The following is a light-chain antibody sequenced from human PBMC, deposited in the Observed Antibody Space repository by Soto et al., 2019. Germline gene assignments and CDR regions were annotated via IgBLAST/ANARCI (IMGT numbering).Light chain of an antibody. CDR1: SSDVGSYNL. CDR2: EVS. Sequence: QSVLTQPASVSVSPGQSITISCTGTSSDVGSYNLVSWYQQHPGKAPKLMIYEVSKRPSGVSNRFSGSKSGNTASLTISGLQAEDEADYYCCSYAGSSTYVFGTG. V-gene: IGLV2-23*02. J-gene: IGLJ1*01. CDR3: CSYAGSSTYV.